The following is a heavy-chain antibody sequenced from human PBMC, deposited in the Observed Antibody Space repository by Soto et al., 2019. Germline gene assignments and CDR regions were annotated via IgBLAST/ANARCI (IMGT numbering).Heavy chain of an antibody. D-gene: IGHD4-4*01. CDR2: ISSSSSTI. V-gene: IGHV3-48*02. CDR1: GFTFSSYS. J-gene: IGHJ6*02. Sequence: GGSLRLSCAASGFTFSSYSMNWVRQAPGKGLEWVSYISSSSSTIYYADSVKGRFTISRDNAKNSLYLQMNSLRDEDTAVYYCARKLMTTVNFYYYYGMDVWGQGTTVTVSS. CDR3: ARKLMTTVNFYYYYGMDV.